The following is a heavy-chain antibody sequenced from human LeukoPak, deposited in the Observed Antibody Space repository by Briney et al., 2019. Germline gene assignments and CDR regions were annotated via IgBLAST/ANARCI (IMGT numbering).Heavy chain of an antibody. D-gene: IGHD1-7*01. CDR1: GFTFSSYS. V-gene: IGHV3-48*01. CDR3: AKAITGTGYYYYYMDV. Sequence: GGSLRLSCAASGFTFSSYSMNWVRQAPGKGLEWVSYISSSSSTIYYADSVKGRFTISRDNAKNSLHLQMNSLRAEDTAVYYCAKAITGTGYYYYYMDVWGKGTTVTVSS. CDR2: ISSSSSTI. J-gene: IGHJ6*03.